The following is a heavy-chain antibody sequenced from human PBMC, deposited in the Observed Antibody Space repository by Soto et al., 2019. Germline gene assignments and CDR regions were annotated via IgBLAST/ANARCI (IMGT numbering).Heavy chain of an antibody. D-gene: IGHD1-1*01. J-gene: IGHJ4*02. Sequence: QVQLVQSGAEVKKPGASVKVSCKASGYTFTNYYMHWVRQAPGQRLEWMGIIDPSGDSTTHAQKFQGRVTMTRDTSTSTVYMGLSSLRSEDTAVYYCARDHWKRPPRFDYWGQGTLVTVSS. CDR3: ARDHWKRPPRFDY. CDR1: GYTFTNYY. CDR2: IDPSGDST. V-gene: IGHV1-46*01.